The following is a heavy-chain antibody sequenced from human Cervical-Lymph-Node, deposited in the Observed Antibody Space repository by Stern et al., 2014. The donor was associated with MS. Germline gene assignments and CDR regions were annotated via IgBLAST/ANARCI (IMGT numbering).Heavy chain of an antibody. D-gene: IGHD1-26*01. V-gene: IGHV4-61*02. CDR3: ATTRWDLFTWNWFDP. Sequence: QVQLVQSGPGLVKPSQTLSLTCTVSGGSISSSGYYWSWIRQPADKGLEWIGRIHDSGSTYYNPSLKSRVTISIDTAKNPVSLKLPFVTAADTAVYYCATTRWDLFTWNWFDPWGQGTLVTVSS. CDR2: IHDSGST. CDR1: GGSISSSGYY. J-gene: IGHJ5*02.